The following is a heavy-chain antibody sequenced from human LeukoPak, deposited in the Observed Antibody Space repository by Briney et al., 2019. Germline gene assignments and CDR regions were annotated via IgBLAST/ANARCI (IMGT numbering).Heavy chain of an antibody. V-gene: IGHV1-2*02. D-gene: IGHD6-13*01. Sequence: ASVKVSCKASGYTFTGYYMHWVRQAPGQGLEWMGWINPNSGGTNYAQKFQGRVTMTRDTSISTAYMELSRLRSDDTAVYCCARGYSSSWYVPYGMDVWGQGTTVTVSS. CDR3: ARGYSSSWYVPYGMDV. CDR2: INPNSGGT. J-gene: IGHJ6*02. CDR1: GYTFTGYY.